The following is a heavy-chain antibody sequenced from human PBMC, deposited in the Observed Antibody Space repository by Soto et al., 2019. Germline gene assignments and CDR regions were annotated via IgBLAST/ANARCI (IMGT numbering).Heavy chain of an antibody. CDR1: GFSFNTYT. Sequence: PGGSLRLSCEASGFSFNTYTMNWVRQAPGKGLEWVSSITGTGTYKYYADSLRGRFTISRDNAKNSLYLQMSNLRPEDTAIFYCARTIDWGSFEYWGQGVLVTVSS. CDR2: ITGTGTYK. CDR3: ARTIDWGSFEY. J-gene: IGHJ4*02. D-gene: IGHD7-27*01. V-gene: IGHV3-21*01.